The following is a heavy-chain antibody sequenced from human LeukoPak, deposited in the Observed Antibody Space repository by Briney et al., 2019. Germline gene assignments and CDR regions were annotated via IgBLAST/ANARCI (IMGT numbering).Heavy chain of an antibody. D-gene: IGHD2-8*01. CDR3: ARQGMVQYYYYYGMDV. V-gene: IGHV3-21*01. CDR1: GFTFSTYS. Sequence: GGSLRLSCAASGFTFSTYSMKWDRQAPGKGLEWVSSISSSSSYIYYADSVKGRFTISRDNAKNSLYLQMNSLRAEDTAVYYCARQGMVQYYYYYGMDVWGQGTTVTISS. CDR2: ISSSSSYI. J-gene: IGHJ6*02.